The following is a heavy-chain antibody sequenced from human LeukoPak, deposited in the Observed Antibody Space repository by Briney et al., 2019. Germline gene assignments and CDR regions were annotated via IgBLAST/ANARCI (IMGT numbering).Heavy chain of an antibody. Sequence: ASVKVSCKASGYTFTGYYMHWVRQAPGQGLEWMGWINPNSGGTNYAQKFQGRVTMTRDTSISTAYMELSRLRSDDTAVYYCARGLRYFDWLLADWFDPWGQGTLVTVSS. CDR3: ARGLRYFDWLLADWFDP. CDR1: GYTFTGYY. J-gene: IGHJ5*02. D-gene: IGHD3-9*01. V-gene: IGHV1-2*02. CDR2: INPNSGGT.